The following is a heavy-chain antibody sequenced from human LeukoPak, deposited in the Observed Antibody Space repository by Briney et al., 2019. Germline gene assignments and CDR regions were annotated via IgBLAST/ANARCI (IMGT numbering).Heavy chain of an antibody. CDR2: ISGSGGST. V-gene: IGHV3-23*01. J-gene: IGHJ4*02. D-gene: IGHD6-6*01. CDR3: AKDLYINEYSSSSIFDY. Sequence: PGGSLRLSCAASGFTSSSYAMSWVRQAPGKGLEWVSAISGSGGSTYYADSVKGRFTISRDNSKNTLYLQMNSLRAEDTAVYYCAKDLYINEYSSSSIFDYWGQGTLVTVSS. CDR1: GFTSSSYA.